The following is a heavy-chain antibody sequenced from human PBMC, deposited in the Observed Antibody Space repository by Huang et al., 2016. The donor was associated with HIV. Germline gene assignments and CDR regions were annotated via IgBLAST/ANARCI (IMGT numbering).Heavy chain of an antibody. CDR3: VRGHSYELGFFFEH. Sequence: QVQVVESGGGVVQPGGSLRLSCAPSKFTFNNHDMHWVRQAPGKGLEWVAFIRRDGSLKYYGDSVKGRFTISRDNSRNTVYLQMTDLRADDTSVFYCVRGHSYELGFFFEHWGQGTLVTVSS. J-gene: IGHJ4*02. V-gene: IGHV3-30*02. CDR1: KFTFNNHD. D-gene: IGHD3-16*01. CDR2: IRRDGSLK.